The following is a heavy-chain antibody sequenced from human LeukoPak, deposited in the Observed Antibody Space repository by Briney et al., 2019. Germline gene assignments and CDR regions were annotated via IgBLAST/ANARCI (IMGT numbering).Heavy chain of an antibody. CDR3: ARVYYGSGSDGMDV. J-gene: IGHJ6*02. D-gene: IGHD3-10*01. V-gene: IGHV4-59*12. CDR2: IYYNGST. CDR1: GGSISSYY. Sequence: MPSETLSLTCTGSGGSISSYYWSWIRQPPGKGREWIGYIYYNGSTNYNPSLKSRVTISVDTSKNQFSLKLSSVTPEDTAVYYCARVYYGSGSDGMDVWGQGTTVTVSS.